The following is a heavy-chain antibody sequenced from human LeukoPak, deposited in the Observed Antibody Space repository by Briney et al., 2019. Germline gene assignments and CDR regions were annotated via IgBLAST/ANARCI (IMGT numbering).Heavy chain of an antibody. V-gene: IGHV3-23*01. D-gene: IGHD1-26*01. J-gene: IGHJ6*03. Sequence: TGGSLRLSCAASGFTFSSYSMNWVRQAPGKGREWVSAISGSGGSTYYADSVKGRFTISRDNSKNTLYLQMNSLRAEDTAVYDCAKPIQGQGDYYYYMDVWGKGTTVTVSS. CDR1: GFTFSSYS. CDR2: ISGSGGST. CDR3: AKPIQGQGDYYYYMDV.